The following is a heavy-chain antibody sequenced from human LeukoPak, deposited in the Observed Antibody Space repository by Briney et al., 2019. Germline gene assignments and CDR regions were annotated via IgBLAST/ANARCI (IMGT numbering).Heavy chain of an antibody. CDR3: ASGRGGRYYYMDV. J-gene: IGHJ6*03. D-gene: IGHD3-16*01. V-gene: IGHV3-21*01. Sequence: GGSLRLSCAASGFTFRNHAIHWVRQAPGKGLEWVSSISSSSSYIYYADSVKGRFTISRDNAKNSLYLQMNSLRAEDTAVYYCASGRGGRYYYMDVWGKGTTVTVSS. CDR1: GFTFRNHA. CDR2: ISSSSSYI.